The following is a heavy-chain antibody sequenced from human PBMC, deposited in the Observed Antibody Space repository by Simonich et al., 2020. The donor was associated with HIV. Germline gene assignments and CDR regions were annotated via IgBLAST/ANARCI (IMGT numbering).Heavy chain of an antibody. V-gene: IGHV1-2*02. CDR2: INPNNGDT. Sequence: QVQLVQSGAEVKKPGATVKVSCKASGYTFTGHYMHWVRQAPGQGLEWMGWINPNNGDTNSAQKFQGRLIMTRDTSINTAYMELSRLRSDDTAVYYFARGPFPNYYGPGSYWGGFDYWGQGTLVTVSS. D-gene: IGHD3-10*01. CDR1: GYTFTGHY. J-gene: IGHJ4*02. CDR3: ARGPFPNYYGPGSYWGGFDY.